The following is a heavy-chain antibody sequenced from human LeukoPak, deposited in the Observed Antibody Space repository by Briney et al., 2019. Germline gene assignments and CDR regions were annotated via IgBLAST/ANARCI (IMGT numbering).Heavy chain of an antibody. V-gene: IGHV1-69*05. D-gene: IGHD3-3*01. CDR1: GGTFSSYA. Sequence: SVKVSCKASGGTFSSYAISWVRQAPGQGLEWMGRIIPIFGTANYAQKFQGRVTITTDESTSTAYMELSSLRSEDTAVYYCARVGGGYDFWSGYIDYYMDVWGKGTTVTVSS. CDR2: IIPIFGTA. CDR3: ARVGGGYDFWSGYIDYYMDV. J-gene: IGHJ6*03.